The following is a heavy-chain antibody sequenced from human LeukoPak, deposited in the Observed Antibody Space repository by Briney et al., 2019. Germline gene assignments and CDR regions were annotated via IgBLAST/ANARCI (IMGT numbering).Heavy chain of an antibody. CDR3: ARTTREVGATILDYYYYMDV. CDR2: INTYNGNT. D-gene: IGHD1-26*01. J-gene: IGHJ6*03. V-gene: IGHV1-18*01. CDR1: GYTFTSYG. Sequence: ASVKVSCKASGYTFTSYGISWVRQAPGQGLEWMGWINTYNGNTNYAQKLQGRVTMTTDTSTNTAYMDLRSLRSDDTAVYYCARTTREVGATILDYYYYMDVWGKGTTVTISS.